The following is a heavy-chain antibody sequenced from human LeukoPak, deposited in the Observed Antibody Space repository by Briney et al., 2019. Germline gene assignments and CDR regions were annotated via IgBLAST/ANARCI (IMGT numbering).Heavy chain of an antibody. CDR2: IYTSGSTSGST. V-gene: IGHV4-61*02. CDR3: ARDAPGIAAAGVY. CDR1: GGSISSRSYY. J-gene: IGHJ4*02. Sequence: SETLSLTCTVSGGSISSRSYYWGWIRQPPGKGLEWIGRIYTSGSTSGSTSCNPSLKSRVTISVDMSKNQFSLSLSSVTAADTAVYYCARDAPGIAAAGVYWGQGTLVSVSS. D-gene: IGHD6-13*01.